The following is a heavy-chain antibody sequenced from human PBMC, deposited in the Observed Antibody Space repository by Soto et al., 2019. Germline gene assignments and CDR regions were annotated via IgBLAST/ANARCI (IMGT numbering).Heavy chain of an antibody. V-gene: IGHV3-23*01. CDR1: GFTFSSYA. CDR3: AKWGDIALAGHDYFGMDV. CDR2: IGGGGTDT. D-gene: IGHD6-19*01. J-gene: IGHJ6*02. Sequence: EVQLLESGGDLVQPGGSLRLSCAASGFTFSSYAMSWVRQAPGKGLEWVSGIGGGGTDTYYANSVRGRFTISRDNSNNKMYLQMNSLSAEDTAVSYCAKWGDIALAGHDYFGMDVWGQGTTVAVSS.